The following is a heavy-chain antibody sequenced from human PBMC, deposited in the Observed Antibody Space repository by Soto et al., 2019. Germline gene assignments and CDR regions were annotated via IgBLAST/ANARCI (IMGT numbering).Heavy chain of an antibody. V-gene: IGHV3-33*01. D-gene: IGHD1-26*01. CDR2: IWYDGSNK. CDR1: GFTFSSYG. Sequence: QVQLVESGGGVVQPGRSLRLSCAASGFTFSSYGMHWVRQAPGKGLEWVAVIWYDGSNKYYADSVKGRFTISRDNSKNTLYLQMNRLEAEDTAVYYCARGPQVEPSDYWGQGSLVTVSS. CDR3: ARGPQVEPSDY. J-gene: IGHJ4*02.